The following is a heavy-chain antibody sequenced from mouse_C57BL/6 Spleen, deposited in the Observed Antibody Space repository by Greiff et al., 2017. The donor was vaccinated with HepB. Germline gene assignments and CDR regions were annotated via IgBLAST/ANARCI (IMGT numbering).Heavy chain of an antibody. CDR2: INPSSGYT. V-gene: IGHV1-4*01. D-gene: IGHD2-5*01. CDR3: ARLASNYCFDY. CDR1: GYTFTSYT. Sequence: VQLQESGAELARPGASVKMSCKASGYTFTSYTMHWVKQRPGQGLEWIGYINPSSGYTKYNQKFKDKATLTADKSSSTAYMQLSSLTSEDSAVYYCARLASNYCFDYWGQGTTLTVSS. J-gene: IGHJ2*01.